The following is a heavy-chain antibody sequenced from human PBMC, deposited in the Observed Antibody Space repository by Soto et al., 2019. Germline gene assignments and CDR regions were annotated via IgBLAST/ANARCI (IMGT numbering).Heavy chain of an antibody. Sequence: RASVKVSCKASGYTFTSYGISWVRQAPGQGLEWMGWISAYNGNTNYAQKLQGRVTMTTDTSTSTAYMELRSLRSDDTAVYYCARDRYYDSSGSGYFDYWGQGTLVTVSS. J-gene: IGHJ4*02. D-gene: IGHD3-22*01. V-gene: IGHV1-18*04. CDR1: GYTFTSYG. CDR2: ISAYNGNT. CDR3: ARDRYYDSSGSGYFDY.